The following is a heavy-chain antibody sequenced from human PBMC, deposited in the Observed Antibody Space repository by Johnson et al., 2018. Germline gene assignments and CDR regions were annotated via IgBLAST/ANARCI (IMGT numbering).Heavy chain of an antibody. J-gene: IGHJ4*02. Sequence: VQLGESGGGLVQPGRSLRLSCEASGFTFDGFAMHWLRQAPGKGLAWVSGITWNSGSSGYADFVKGRFTVSRDNAKKYLYLQMNSRRSEDTALYFRAKDGGGSGRAYWNPYFDFWGQGTMVTVSS. V-gene: IGHV3-9*01. CDR2: ITWNSGSS. CDR1: GFTFDGFA. CDR3: AKDGGGSGRAYWNPYFDF. D-gene: IGHD3-10*01.